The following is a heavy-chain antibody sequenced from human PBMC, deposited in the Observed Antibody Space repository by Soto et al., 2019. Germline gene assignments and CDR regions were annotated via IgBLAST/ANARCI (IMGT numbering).Heavy chain of an antibody. V-gene: IGHV4-31*03. J-gene: IGHJ4*02. CDR1: GVSVSSADYY. D-gene: IGHD6-19*01. Sequence: LSITCSVSGVSVSSADYYWTWIRQHPGTGLQLVGNIYHSGTTYYNPSLKSRLTISMDKSKNQFSLRLTSVTAADTAVYYCARDHCSDTHWLRNFDSWGQGTLVTESS. CDR3: ARDHCSDTHWLRNFDS. CDR2: IYHSGTT.